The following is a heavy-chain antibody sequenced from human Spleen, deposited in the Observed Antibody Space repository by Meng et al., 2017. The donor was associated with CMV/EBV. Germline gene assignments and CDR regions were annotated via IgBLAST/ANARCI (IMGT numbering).Heavy chain of an antibody. Sequence: SETLSLTCAVYGGSFSGHSWSWIRQPPGKGLEWIGEISPGGSANYNSSLKSRVTISVDTSKNQFSLNLISVTAADTAVYFCAREKGSGYYWFDPWGQGTLVTVSS. J-gene: IGHJ5*02. CDR1: GGSFSGHS. V-gene: IGHV4-34*01. CDR2: ISPGGSA. CDR3: AREKGSGYYWFDP. D-gene: IGHD3-22*01.